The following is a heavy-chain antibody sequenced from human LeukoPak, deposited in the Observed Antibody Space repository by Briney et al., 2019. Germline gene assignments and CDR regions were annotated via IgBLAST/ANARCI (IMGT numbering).Heavy chain of an antibody. CDR1: GLTVSSNY. J-gene: IGHJ4*02. Sequence: GGSLRLSCAASGLTVSSNYMSWVRQAPGKGLEWVSVIYLDGSTYYTDSVKGRFTISRDNSKNTLHLQMNSLRDDDTAVYYCARDVSHRHLDYWGQGTLVTVSS. CDR2: IYLDGST. V-gene: IGHV3-66*01. D-gene: IGHD2/OR15-2a*01. CDR3: ARDVSHRHLDY.